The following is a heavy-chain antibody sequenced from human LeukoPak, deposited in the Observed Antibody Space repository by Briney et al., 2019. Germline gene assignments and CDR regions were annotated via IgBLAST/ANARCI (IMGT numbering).Heavy chain of an antibody. D-gene: IGHD3-3*01. CDR2: IIPIFGIA. CDR3: ARDSTRYYDFWSDYYYYGMDV. V-gene: IGHV1-69*04. Sequence: SVKVSCKASGGTFSTYAISWVRQAPGQGLEWMGRIIPIFGIANYAQKFQGRVTITADKSTSTAYMELSSLRSEDTAVYYCARDSTRYYDFWSDYYYYGMDVWGQGTTVTVSS. J-gene: IGHJ6*02. CDR1: GGTFSTYA.